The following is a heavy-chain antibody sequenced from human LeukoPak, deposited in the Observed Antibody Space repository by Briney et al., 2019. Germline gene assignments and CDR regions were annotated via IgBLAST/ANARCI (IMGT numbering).Heavy chain of an antibody. V-gene: IGHV1-18*01. CDR3: ARDLLLGVAFDY. Sequence: ASVKVSCKASGYTSNSYGISWVRQAPGQGLEWMGWISNGDTNYAQKLQGRVTMTTDTSTSTAYMELRSLRSDDTAVYYCARDLLLGVAFDYWGQGSLVTVSS. D-gene: IGHD3-3*01. J-gene: IGHJ4*02. CDR2: ISNGDT. CDR1: GYTSNSYG.